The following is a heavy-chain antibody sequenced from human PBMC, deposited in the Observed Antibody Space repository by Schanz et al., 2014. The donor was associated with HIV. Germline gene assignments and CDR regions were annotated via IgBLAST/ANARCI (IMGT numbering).Heavy chain of an antibody. J-gene: IGHJ4*02. Sequence: EVQLVESGGGLLQPGRSLRLSCAASGFIFNDFAMHWVRQAPGKGLEWVSTIFWNSGSIAYADSVKGRFTISRDNAKNSLYLQMNSLRAEDTAFYYCAKDWARTAGYCFHYWGQGTLVTVSS. CDR3: AKDWARTAGYCFHY. CDR2: IFWNSGSI. V-gene: IGHV3-9*01. D-gene: IGHD3-9*01. CDR1: GFIFNDFA.